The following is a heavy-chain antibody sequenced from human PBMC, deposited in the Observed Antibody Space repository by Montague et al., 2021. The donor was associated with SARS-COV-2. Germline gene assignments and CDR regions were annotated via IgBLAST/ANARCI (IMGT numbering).Heavy chain of an antibody. Sequence: SAKVSSKASGYTFTSYGISWVRQAPGQGLEWMGWISGYNGNTKYGKNFQGRVTMTTDTSTSTAYMELRSLRPDDTAVYYCARESFSSAWSPFDYWGQGTLVTVSS. D-gene: IGHD6-19*01. J-gene: IGHJ4*02. CDR2: ISGYNGNT. CDR1: GYTFTSYG. CDR3: ARESFSSAWSPFDY. V-gene: IGHV1-18*01.